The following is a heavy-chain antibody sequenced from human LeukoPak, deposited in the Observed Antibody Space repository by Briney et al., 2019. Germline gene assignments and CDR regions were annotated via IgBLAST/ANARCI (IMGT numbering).Heavy chain of an antibody. CDR3: ARVVVAPKTKSSVSFRYAFDY. J-gene: IGHJ4*02. CDR2: INPNSGGT. Sequence: ASVKVSCKASGYTFTGYYMHWVRQAPGQGLEWMGWINPNSGGTNYARKFQGRVTMTRDTSISTAYMALSRLRSDDTAVYYCARVVVAPKTKSSVSFRYAFDYWGQGTLVTVSS. V-gene: IGHV1-2*02. CDR1: GYTFTGYY. D-gene: IGHD2-15*01.